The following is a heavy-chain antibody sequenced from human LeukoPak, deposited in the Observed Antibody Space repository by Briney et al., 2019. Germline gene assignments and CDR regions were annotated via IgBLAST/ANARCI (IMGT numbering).Heavy chain of an antibody. Sequence: SETLSLTCAVLSGSFNNYYWSWIRQPPGKGLEWVGEINHSGSTTYNPPLKSRVIISVDTSRNQFSLNLDSVTAADTAVYDCARGPRIAAAGQNYYYYGMDVWGQGTTVTVSS. CDR2: INHSGST. D-gene: IGHD6-13*01. J-gene: IGHJ6*02. CDR1: SGSFNNYY. V-gene: IGHV4-34*01. CDR3: ARGPRIAAAGQNYYYYGMDV.